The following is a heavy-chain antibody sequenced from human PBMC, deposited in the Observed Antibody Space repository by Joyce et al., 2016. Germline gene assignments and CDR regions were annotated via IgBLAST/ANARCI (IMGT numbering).Heavy chain of an antibody. Sequence: QVQLAQSGPEVTKPGASVKVACKVSGKSLSELSMHWVRHFPVKGHEWLGGFHPEEGETVYAENLPGRVTMTEDTSTDTGYMELNSLTFEDTAVYYCAISSVHGWGVWVSWGQGTLVTVSS. V-gene: IGHV1-24*01. J-gene: IGHJ5*02. D-gene: IGHD3-16*01. CDR1: GKSLSELS. CDR3: AISSVHGWGVWVS. CDR2: FHPEEGET.